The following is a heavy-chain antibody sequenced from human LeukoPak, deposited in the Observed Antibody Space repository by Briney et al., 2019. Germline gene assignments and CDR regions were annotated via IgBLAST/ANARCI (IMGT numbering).Heavy chain of an antibody. D-gene: IGHD2-15*01. V-gene: IGHV3-23*01. CDR2: ISGSGGST. J-gene: IGHJ4*02. CDR3: AKGDIVYYDYYFDY. CDR1: GFTFSSYA. Sequence: GGSLTLSCTASGFTFSSYAMSWVRQAPGKGLEWVSAISGSGGSTYYADSVKGRFTISRDNSKNTLYLQMNSLRAEDTAVYYCAKGDIVYYDYYFDYWGQGTLVTVSS.